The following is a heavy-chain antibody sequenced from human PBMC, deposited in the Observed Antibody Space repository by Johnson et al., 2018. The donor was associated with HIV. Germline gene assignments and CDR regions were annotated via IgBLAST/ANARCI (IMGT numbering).Heavy chain of an antibody. J-gene: IGHJ3*02. CDR1: GFTFSSYA. D-gene: IGHD3-10*01. CDR3: ARDVASVYGSGDHAFDI. V-gene: IGHV3-64*01. Sequence: VQLVESGGGLVQPGGSLRLSCAASGFTFSSYAMHWVRQAPGKGLEYVSAIRSNGGSTYYANSVKGRFTISRDNSRNTLYLQMGRLRVEDMAVYYCARDVASVYGSGDHAFDIWGQGTMVTVSS. CDR2: IRSNGGST.